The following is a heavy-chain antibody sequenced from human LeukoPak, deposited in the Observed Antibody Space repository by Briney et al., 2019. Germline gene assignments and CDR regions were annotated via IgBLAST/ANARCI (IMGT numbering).Heavy chain of an antibody. CDR3: ARTRGDHAFDI. D-gene: IGHD4-17*01. CDR1: GYTFTGYY. V-gene: IGHV1-2*02. J-gene: IGHJ3*02. CDR2: INPNSGGT. Sequence: ASVKVSCKASGYTFTGYYMHWVRQAPGQGLEWMGWINPNSGGTNYAQKFQGRVTMTRDTSISTAYMDLRSLRSDDTAVYYCARTRGDHAFDIWGQGTLVTVSS.